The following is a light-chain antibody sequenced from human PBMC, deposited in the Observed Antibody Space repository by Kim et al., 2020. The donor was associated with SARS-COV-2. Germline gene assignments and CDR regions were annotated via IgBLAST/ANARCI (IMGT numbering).Light chain of an antibody. J-gene: IGLJ2*01. CDR2: GNN. V-gene: IGLV1-40*01. CDR1: SSNIGAHYD. CDR3: RSFDTSLKTVI. Sequence: RVTTSCTGSSSNIGAHYDVHWYQFLPGTAPKLLIHGNNNRPSWVPDRFSGSTSDTSASLAITGLQAEDEADYYCRSFDTSLKTVIFGGGTQLTVL.